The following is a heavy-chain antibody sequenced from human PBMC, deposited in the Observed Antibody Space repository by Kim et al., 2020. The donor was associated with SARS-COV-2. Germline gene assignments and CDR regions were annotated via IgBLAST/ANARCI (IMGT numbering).Heavy chain of an antibody. D-gene: IGHD3-22*01. CDR1: GYTFTSYG. CDR3: ARDYLYYYDSSGYYYDY. Sequence: ASVKVSCKASGYTFTSYGISWVRQAPGQGLEWMGWISAYNGNTNYAQKLQGRVTMTTDTSTSTAYMELRSLRSDDTAVYYCARDYLYYYDSSGYYYDYWGQGTLVTVSS. V-gene: IGHV1-18*01. CDR2: ISAYNGNT. J-gene: IGHJ4*02.